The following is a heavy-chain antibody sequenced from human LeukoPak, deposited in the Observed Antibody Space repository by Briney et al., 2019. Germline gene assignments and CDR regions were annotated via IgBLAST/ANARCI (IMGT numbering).Heavy chain of an antibody. CDR2: IYPGDSHT. V-gene: IGHV5-51*01. CDR1: GYSFTNYW. CDR3: AIFQYYYDSSGLIYMDV. D-gene: IGHD3-22*01. Sequence: GESLKISCKGPGYSFTNYWIGWVRQMPGKGLEWMGIIYPGDSHTRYSPSFQGQVTISADKSISTAYLQWSSLKASDTAMYYCAIFQYYYDSSGLIYMDVWGKGTTVTVSS. J-gene: IGHJ6*03.